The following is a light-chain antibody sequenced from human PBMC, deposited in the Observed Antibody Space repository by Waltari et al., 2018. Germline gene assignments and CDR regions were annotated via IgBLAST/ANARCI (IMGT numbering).Light chain of an antibody. CDR3: SSYTTSSTLG. J-gene: IGLJ2*01. Sequence: QSALTQPASVSGSPGQSITISCTGSSSDVGGYNSVSWYQQYPGKAPKLMIYDVSNRPSGVSNRFPASKSGNTASLTISGLQAEDEADYYCSSYTTSSTLGFGGGTKLTVL. V-gene: IGLV2-14*03. CDR2: DVS. CDR1: SSDVGGYNS.